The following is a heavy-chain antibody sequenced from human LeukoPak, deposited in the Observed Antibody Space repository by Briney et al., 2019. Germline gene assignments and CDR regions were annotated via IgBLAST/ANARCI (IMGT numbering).Heavy chain of an antibody. J-gene: IGHJ4*02. CDR2: INPNSGGT. D-gene: IGHD1-26*01. V-gene: IGHV1-2*02. CDR3: ARGHSDIWYSLGH. CDR1: GYTFTGYY. Sequence: ASVKVSCKTSGYTFTGYYIHWVRQASGQGLEWVAWINPNSGGTKYSQQFQGRVTLTRDTSISTADMELSRLTSDDTAVYYCARGHSDIWYSLGHWGQGTLVTVSA.